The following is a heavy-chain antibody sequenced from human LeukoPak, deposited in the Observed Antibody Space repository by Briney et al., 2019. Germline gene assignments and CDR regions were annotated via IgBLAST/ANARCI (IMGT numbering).Heavy chain of an antibody. Sequence: GGSLRLSCAACGFTFSSYAMSWVGQAPGKGLEWVSAISGSGGSTYYADSGKGRLTISRDNSKNTLYLQMNSLRAEDTAVYYCAKEWELLVGPFDYWGQGTLVTVSS. CDR1: GFTFSSYA. D-gene: IGHD1-26*01. J-gene: IGHJ4*02. CDR2: ISGSGGST. V-gene: IGHV3-23*01. CDR3: AKEWELLVGPFDY.